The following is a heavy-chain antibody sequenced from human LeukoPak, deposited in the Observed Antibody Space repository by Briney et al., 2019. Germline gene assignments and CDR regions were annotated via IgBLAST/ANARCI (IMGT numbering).Heavy chain of an antibody. CDR3: AKSAYYYDSSGYYGY. Sequence: GGSLRLSCAASGFTFSNYNMIWVRQAPGKGLECVSYISSSGSTMHYADSVKGRFTISRDNSKNTLNLQMNSLRAEDTAVYYCAKSAYYYDSSGYYGYWGQGTLVTVSS. V-gene: IGHV3-48*01. CDR1: GFTFSNYN. D-gene: IGHD3-22*01. CDR2: ISSSGSTM. J-gene: IGHJ4*02.